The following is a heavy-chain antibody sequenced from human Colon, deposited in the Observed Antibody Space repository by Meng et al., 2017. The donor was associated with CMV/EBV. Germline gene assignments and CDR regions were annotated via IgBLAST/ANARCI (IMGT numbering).Heavy chain of an antibody. J-gene: IGHJ4*02. CDR2: IYDTRRK. CDR1: GLSVSTNY. V-gene: IGHV3-66*01. D-gene: IGHD2-21*02. Sequence: GESLKISCAASGLSVSTNYISWVRQGPGKGLEWLSVIYDTRRKYYADSVKGRFTVSRDESKNVVFLQMNDLRVEDTAVYYCARNRLECGGDCYFADSWGQGTLVTVSS. CDR3: ARNRLECGGDCYFADS.